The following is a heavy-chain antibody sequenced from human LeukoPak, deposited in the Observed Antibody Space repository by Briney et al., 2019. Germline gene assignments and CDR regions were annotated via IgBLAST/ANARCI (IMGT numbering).Heavy chain of an antibody. J-gene: IGHJ3*02. CDR3: ARDNQWLTDAFDI. CDR1: GFTFSSYG. D-gene: IGHD6-19*01. CDR2: IWYDGSNK. V-gene: IGHV3-33*01. Sequence: GGSLRLSCAASGFTFSSYGMHWVRQAPGKGLEWVAVIWYDGSNKYYADSVKGRFTISRDNSKNTLYLQMNSLRAEDTAVYYCARDNQWLTDAFDIWGQGTMVTVSS.